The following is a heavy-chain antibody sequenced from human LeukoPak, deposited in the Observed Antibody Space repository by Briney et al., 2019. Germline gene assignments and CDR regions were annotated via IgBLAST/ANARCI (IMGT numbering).Heavy chain of an antibody. V-gene: IGHV3-20*04. CDR2: INWNGGNT. J-gene: IGHJ6*03. Sequence: PGGSLRLSCAASGFTFDDYGMSWVRQAPGKGLEWVSGINWNGGNTGYADSVKGRFTISRDNVKNSLYLQMNSLRAEDTALYYCARAPGVRYYYYMDVWGKGTTVTASS. D-gene: IGHD2-8*01. CDR3: ARAPGVRYYYYMDV. CDR1: GFTFDDYG.